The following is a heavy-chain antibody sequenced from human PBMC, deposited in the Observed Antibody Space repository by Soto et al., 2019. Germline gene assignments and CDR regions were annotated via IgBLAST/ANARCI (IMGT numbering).Heavy chain of an antibody. CDR1: GFTFSSYA. Sequence: GGSLRLSCAASGFTFSSYAMSWVRQAPGKGLEWVSAISGSGGSTYYADSVKCRFTISRDNSKNTLYLQMNSLRAEDTAVSYCAKDWTWGTTVGPVDYWGQGTLVTVSS. CDR3: AKDWTWGTTVGPVDY. CDR2: ISGSGGST. V-gene: IGHV3-23*01. J-gene: IGHJ4*02. D-gene: IGHD4-17*01.